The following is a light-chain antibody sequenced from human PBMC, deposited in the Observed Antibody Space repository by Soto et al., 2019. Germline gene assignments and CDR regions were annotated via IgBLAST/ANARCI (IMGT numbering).Light chain of an antibody. V-gene: IGKV3-11*01. CDR2: DAS. Sequence: EVVLTQSPVTLSLSPGERATLSCRASQSVSNYLAWYQQRPGQPPRLLIYDASNRAPGVPARFSGSGSGTDFTLTISSLEPEDFAVYYCQQRSKWPPITFGQGTRPDIK. J-gene: IGKJ5*01. CDR3: QQRSKWPPIT. CDR1: QSVSNY.